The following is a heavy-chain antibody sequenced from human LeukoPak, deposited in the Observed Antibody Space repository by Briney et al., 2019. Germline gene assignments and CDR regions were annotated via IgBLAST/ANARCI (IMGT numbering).Heavy chain of an antibody. CDR2: INPNSGST. J-gene: IGHJ5*02. D-gene: IGHD6-13*01. Sequence: ASVKVSCKASGYTFTGYYMHWVRQAPGQGLEWMGWINPNSGSTNYAQKFQGRVTMTRDTSISTAYMDLSRLRSDDTAVYYCALAAAGLNYFDPWGQGTLVTVSP. CDR1: GYTFTGYY. CDR3: ALAAAGLNYFDP. V-gene: IGHV1-2*02.